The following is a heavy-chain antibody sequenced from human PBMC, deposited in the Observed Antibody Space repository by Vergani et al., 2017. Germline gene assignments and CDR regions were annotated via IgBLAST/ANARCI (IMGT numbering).Heavy chain of an antibody. V-gene: IGHV3-43*01. J-gene: IGHJ4*02. CDR1: GFTFDDYT. D-gene: IGHD2-15*01. Sequence: EVQLVESGGVVVQPGGSLRLSCAASGFTFDDYTMHWVRQAPGKGLEWVSLISWDGGSTYYADSVKGRFTISRDNAKNSLYLQMNSLRAEDTAVYYCARVLAGFDYWGQGTLVTVSS. CDR3: ARVLAGFDY. CDR2: ISWDGGST.